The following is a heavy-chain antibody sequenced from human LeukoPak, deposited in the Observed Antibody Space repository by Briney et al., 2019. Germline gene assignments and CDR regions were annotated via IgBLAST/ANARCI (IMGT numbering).Heavy chain of an antibody. J-gene: IGHJ6*02. CDR2: ISPSGSSI. CDR3: ARGHYGMDV. Sequence: PGGSLRLSCAASGFTFRDHYMSWIRQAPGKGLEWISYISPSGSSIYYADSVKGRFTISRDNAKNSLNLQTNSLRAEDTAMYYCARGHYGMDVWGQGTTVTVSS. V-gene: IGHV3-11*01. CDR1: GFTFRDHY.